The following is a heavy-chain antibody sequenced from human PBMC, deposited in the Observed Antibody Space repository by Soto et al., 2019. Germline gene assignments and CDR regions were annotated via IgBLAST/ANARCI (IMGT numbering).Heavy chain of an antibody. J-gene: IGHJ4*02. Sequence: QVQLQESGPGLVKPSGTLSLTCTVSGGSISGHYWIWIRQSPGKGLEWIGYIFYSGSTNYNPSLKSRVTLAADTSKNQFSLRLSSVTAADTAVYYCARGGSSGWAPDYWGQGTLVTVSS. D-gene: IGHD6-19*01. V-gene: IGHV4-59*11. CDR2: IFYSGST. CDR1: GGSISGHY. CDR3: ARGGSSGWAPDY.